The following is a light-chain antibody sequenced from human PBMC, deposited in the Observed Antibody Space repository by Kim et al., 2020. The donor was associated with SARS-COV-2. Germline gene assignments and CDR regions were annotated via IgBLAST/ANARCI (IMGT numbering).Light chain of an antibody. Sequence: CAALGDRATITCRATESIGDGLAWYQQKPGKPPNLLIYKASNLERGVPSRFSGSGSGTEFTLTINSLQPEDFATYYCQQYHSHSYAFGQGTKLEI. CDR3: QQYHSHSYA. V-gene: IGKV1-5*03. J-gene: IGKJ2*01. CDR2: KAS. CDR1: ESIGDG.